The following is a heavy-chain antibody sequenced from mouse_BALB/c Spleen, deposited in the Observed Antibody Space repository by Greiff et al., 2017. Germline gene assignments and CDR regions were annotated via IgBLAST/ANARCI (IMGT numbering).Heavy chain of an antibody. D-gene: IGHD1-1*01. Sequence: EVHLVESGGGLVKPGGSLKLSCAASGFTFSDYYMYWVRQTPEKRLEWVATISDGGSYTYYPDSVKGRFTISRDNAKNNLYLQMSSLKSEDTAMYYCARDNTVYYAMDYWGQGTSVTVSS. J-gene: IGHJ4*01. CDR3: ARDNTVYYAMDY. CDR2: ISDGGSYT. CDR1: GFTFSDYY. V-gene: IGHV5-4*02.